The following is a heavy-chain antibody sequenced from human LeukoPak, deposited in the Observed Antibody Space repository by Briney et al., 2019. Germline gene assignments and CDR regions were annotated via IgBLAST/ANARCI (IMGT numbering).Heavy chain of an antibody. V-gene: IGHV3-23*01. Sequence: GGSLRLSCAASGFTFSSYAMSWVRQAPGKGLEWVSAISGSGGSTYYADSVKGRFTISRDNSKNALYLQMNSLRAEDTAVYYCAKAPDYYDSSGFDHFDYWGQGTLVTVSS. J-gene: IGHJ4*02. CDR3: AKAPDYYDSSGFDHFDY. CDR2: ISGSGGST. CDR1: GFTFSSYA. D-gene: IGHD3-22*01.